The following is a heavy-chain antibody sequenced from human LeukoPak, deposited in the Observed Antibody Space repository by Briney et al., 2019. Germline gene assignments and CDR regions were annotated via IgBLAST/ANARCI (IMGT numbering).Heavy chain of an antibody. J-gene: IGHJ4*02. CDR3: ARERWFGEFTFDY. CDR2: FYYTGST. V-gene: IGHV4-39*02. D-gene: IGHD3-10*01. CDR1: GDSITSSSYY. Sequence: SETLSLTCAVSGDSITSSSYYWGWIRQPPGKGLEWIGNFYYTGSTYYNPSLESRVTISVDTSKNQFSLKLSSVTAADTAVYYCARERWFGEFTFDYWGQGTLVTVSS.